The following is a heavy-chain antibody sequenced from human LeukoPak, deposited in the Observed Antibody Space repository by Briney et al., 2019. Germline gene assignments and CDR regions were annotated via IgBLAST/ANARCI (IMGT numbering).Heavy chain of an antibody. J-gene: IGHJ4*02. CDR1: GYTFTSYA. Sequence: ASVKVSCKASGYTFTSYAMTWVRQAPGQGLEWMGWISAYNSNTHYAQKLQGRVTMTTDTSTSTAYMEVRSLRSDDTAVYYCAREVGRGFDYWGQGTLVTVSS. CDR3: AREVGRGFDY. D-gene: IGHD1-26*01. V-gene: IGHV1-18*01. CDR2: ISAYNSNT.